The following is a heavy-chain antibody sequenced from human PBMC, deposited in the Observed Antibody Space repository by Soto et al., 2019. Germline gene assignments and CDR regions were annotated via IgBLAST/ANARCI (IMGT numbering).Heavy chain of an antibody. J-gene: IGHJ1*01. V-gene: IGHV3-23*01. CDR1: ELTSRSYS. D-gene: IGHD2-15*01. Sequence: GGSLRLSCAASELTSRSYSMNWVRQAPGKGLEWVSGISGSGDQTHYAAPVKGRFTISRDDSKNTLYLQMNSLRAEDTAVYYCAKGAVVNRLGYFQHWGQGTLVTVSS. CDR3: AKGAVVNRLGYFQH. CDR2: ISGSGDQT.